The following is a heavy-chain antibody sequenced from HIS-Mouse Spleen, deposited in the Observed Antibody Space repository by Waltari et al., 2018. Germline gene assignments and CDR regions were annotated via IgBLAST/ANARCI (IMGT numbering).Heavy chain of an antibody. CDR1: GFSLSTSGMC. D-gene: IGHD6-19*01. V-gene: IGHV2-70*15. J-gene: IGHJ4*02. CDR2: IDWDDDK. CDR3: ARIAEGYTSGWYAFDY. Sequence: QVTLRESGPALVKPTQTLTLTCTFSGFSLSTSGMCVSWIRQPPGKALEWLARIDWDDDKYYSTSLKTRLTISRDTSKNQVVLTMTNMDPLDTATYYCARIAEGYTSGWYAFDYWGQGTPVTVSS.